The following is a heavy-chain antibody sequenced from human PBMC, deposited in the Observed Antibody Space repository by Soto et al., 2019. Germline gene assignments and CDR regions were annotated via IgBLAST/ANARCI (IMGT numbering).Heavy chain of an antibody. Sequence: SETLSLTCTVSGGSISSGGYYWSWIRQHPGKGLEWIGYIYYSGSTYYNPSLKSRVTISVDTSKNQFSLKLSSVTAADTAVYYCARGSRRVGSGSPMIVVVITSRDAFDYWGQGTLVTVSS. V-gene: IGHV4-31*03. CDR2: IYYSGST. CDR3: ARGSRRVGSGSPMIVVVITSRDAFDY. J-gene: IGHJ4*02. D-gene: IGHD3-22*01. CDR1: GGSISSGGYY.